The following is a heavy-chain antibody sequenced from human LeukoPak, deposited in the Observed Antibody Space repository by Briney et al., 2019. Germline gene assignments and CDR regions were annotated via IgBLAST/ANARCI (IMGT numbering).Heavy chain of an antibody. Sequence: PGGSLRLSCAATGFTFSSYAMHWVRQAPGKGLEWVAIISYDGSNKYYAESVKGRFTISRDNYKNTLYLQMNSLRAEDTAVYYCARARSSYGYGDAFDIWGQGTMVTVSS. D-gene: IGHD5-18*01. V-gene: IGHV3-30*04. CDR1: GFTFSSYA. J-gene: IGHJ3*02. CDR2: ISYDGSNK. CDR3: ARARSSYGYGDAFDI.